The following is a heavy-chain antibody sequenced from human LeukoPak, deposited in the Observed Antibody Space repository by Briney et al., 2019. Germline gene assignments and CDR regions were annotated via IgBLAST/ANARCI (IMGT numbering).Heavy chain of an antibody. CDR1: GFTVSSNY. D-gene: IGHD3-9*01. CDR2: IYSVGST. CDR3: ARGSYYDILTGPEDSPDY. J-gene: IGHJ4*02. Sequence: RGSLRLSCAASGFTVSSNYISWVRQAPGKGLEWVSVIYSVGSTYYAGSVKGRFTISRDNSKNTLYLQMNSLRAEDTAVYYCARGSYYDILTGPEDSPDYWGQETLVTVSS. V-gene: IGHV3-53*01.